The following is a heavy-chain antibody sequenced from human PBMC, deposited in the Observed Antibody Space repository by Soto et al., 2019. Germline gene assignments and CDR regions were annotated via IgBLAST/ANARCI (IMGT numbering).Heavy chain of an antibody. CDR2: IIPIFGTA. CDR3: AGIMITFGGVIVHYYFDY. Sequence: EASVKVSCKASGGTFSSYAISWVRQAPGQGLEWMGGIIPIFGTANYAQKFQGRVTITADESTSTAYMELSSLRSEDTAVYYCAGIMITFGGVIVHYYFDYWGQGTLVTVSS. D-gene: IGHD3-16*02. CDR1: GGTFSSYA. J-gene: IGHJ4*02. V-gene: IGHV1-69*13.